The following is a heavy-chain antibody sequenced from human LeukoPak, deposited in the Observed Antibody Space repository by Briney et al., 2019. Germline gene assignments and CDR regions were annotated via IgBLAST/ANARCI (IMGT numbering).Heavy chain of an antibody. CDR3: AGSSGYSSSWYFDY. J-gene: IGHJ4*02. CDR2: INPNSGGT. V-gene: IGHV1-2*02. D-gene: IGHD6-13*01. CDR1: GYTFTGYY. Sequence: ASVKGSCKASGYTFTGYYMHWVRQAPGQGLEWMGWINPNSGGTNYAQKFQGRVTMTRDTSISTAYMELSRLRSDDTAVYYCAGSSGYSSSWYFDYWGQGTLVTVSS.